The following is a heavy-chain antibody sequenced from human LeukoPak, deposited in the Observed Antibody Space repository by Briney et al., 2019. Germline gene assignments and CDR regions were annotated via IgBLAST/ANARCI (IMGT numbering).Heavy chain of an antibody. J-gene: IGHJ4*02. CDR3: ARSQQTWQRPLGFDY. V-gene: IGHV1-24*01. Sequence: APVKVSCKVSGYTLTELSMHWVRQAPGKGLEWMGGFDPEDGETIYAQKFQGRVTMTEDTSTDTAYMELSSLRSEDMAVYYCARSQQTWQRPLGFDYWGQGTLVTVSS. CDR1: GYTLTELS. CDR2: FDPEDGET. D-gene: IGHD6-25*01.